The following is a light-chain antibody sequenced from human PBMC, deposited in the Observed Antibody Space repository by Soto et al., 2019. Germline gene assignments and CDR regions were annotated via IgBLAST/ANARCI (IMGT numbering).Light chain of an antibody. J-gene: IGLJ1*01. CDR1: KNDVGFYDF. V-gene: IGLV2-8*01. CDR2: EVV. CDR3: KSYAGSNTYV. Sequence: QSALTQPPSASGSPGQSVTISCTGTKNDVGFYDFVSWYQHHPGKAPRLIIYEVVQRPSGVPDRFSGSKSGNTASLTVSGLQAADEAEYFCKSYAGSNTYVFGSGTKLTVL.